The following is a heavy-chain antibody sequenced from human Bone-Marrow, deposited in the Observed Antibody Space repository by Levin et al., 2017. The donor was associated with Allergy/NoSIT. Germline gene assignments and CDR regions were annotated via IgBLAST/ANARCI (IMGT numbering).Heavy chain of an antibody. CDR2: VSDDGTTK. CDR1: GFIFSNYV. Sequence: AGGSLRLSCAASGFIFSNYVMHWVRQAPGKGLEWMTVVSDDGTTKYYTDSVKGRFTISRDNSKNTLYLQMDSLRPEDTAVYFCAKDNFGSLAVAGWGLDYWGQGALVIVSS. CDR3: AKDNFGSLAVAGWGLDY. V-gene: IGHV3-30*18. D-gene: IGHD6-19*01. J-gene: IGHJ4*02.